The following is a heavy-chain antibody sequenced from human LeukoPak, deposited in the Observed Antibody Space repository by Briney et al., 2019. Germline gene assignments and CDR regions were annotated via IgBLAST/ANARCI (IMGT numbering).Heavy chain of an antibody. V-gene: IGHV4-31*03. CDR3: AREAAVRIGYWFDP. J-gene: IGHJ5*02. Sequence: TSQTLSLTCTVSGGSISSGGYSWSWIRQHPGKGLEWIGYIYYSGSTYYNPSLKSRVTISVDTSKNQFSLTLSSVTAADTAVYYCAREAAVRIGYWFDPWGQGTLVTVSS. CDR1: GGSISSGGYS. D-gene: IGHD6-13*01. CDR2: IYYSGST.